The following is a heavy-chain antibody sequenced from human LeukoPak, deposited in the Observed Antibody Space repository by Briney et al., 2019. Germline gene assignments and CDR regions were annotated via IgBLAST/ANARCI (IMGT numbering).Heavy chain of an antibody. D-gene: IGHD6-13*01. J-gene: IGHJ4*02. Sequence: QPGRSLRLSCAASGFTLDDYAMRWVRHAPGKGLEWVSGISWNSGSIGYADSVKGRFTISRDNAKNSLYLQMNSLRAEDTALYYCAKDSASVQQQLFDYWGQGTLVTVSS. CDR3: AKDSASVQQQLFDY. CDR1: GFTLDDYA. CDR2: ISWNSGSI. V-gene: IGHV3-9*01.